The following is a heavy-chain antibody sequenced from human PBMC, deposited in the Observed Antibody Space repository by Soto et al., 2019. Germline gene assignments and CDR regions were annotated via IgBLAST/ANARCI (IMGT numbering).Heavy chain of an antibody. Sequence: SQTLSLTCAISGDSVSSNTAAWNWIRQSPSRGLEWLGRTYYRSKWYNDYAESVKSRITINPDTSKNQFSLQLNSVTPEDTAMYYCARVVDTYGTGAWFDPWGQRTTVPTQAYFDYWGPGALVTVSS. D-gene: IGHD4-17*01. J-gene: IGHJ4*02. CDR1: GDSVSSNTAA. CDR2: TYYRSKWYN. CDR3: ARVVDTYGTGAWFDPWGQRTTVPTQAYFDY. V-gene: IGHV6-1*01.